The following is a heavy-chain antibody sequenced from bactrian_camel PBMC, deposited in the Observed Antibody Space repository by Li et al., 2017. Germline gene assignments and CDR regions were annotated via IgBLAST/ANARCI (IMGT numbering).Heavy chain of an antibody. V-gene: IGHV3S31*01. CDR3: TKTGIYTYYAST. D-gene: IGHD2*01. CDR1: GFTFSGDP. J-gene: IGHJ4*01. Sequence: VQLVESGGGLVQPGGSLRLSCAASGFTFSGDPMSWVRQAPGKGLEWVSSIGTGGSTTYYADSVKGRFTISRDNAVNTLYLQLNSLKTEDTAMYYCTKTGIYTYYASTWGQGTQVTVS. CDR2: IGTGGSTT.